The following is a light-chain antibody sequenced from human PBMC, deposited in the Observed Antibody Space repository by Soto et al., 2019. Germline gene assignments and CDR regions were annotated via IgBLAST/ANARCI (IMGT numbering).Light chain of an antibody. J-gene: IGLJ2*01. CDR2: SNN. CDR1: SSNIGSNT. V-gene: IGLV1-44*01. CDR3: AAWDDSLNVV. Sequence: QSVLTQPPSASGTPGQRVTISCSGSSSNIGSNTVHWYQQLPGTAPKLLIYSNNQRPSGVPDRFSGSKSGTSASLAINGLQSEDEADYYCAAWDDSLNVVFGGGTKVTVL.